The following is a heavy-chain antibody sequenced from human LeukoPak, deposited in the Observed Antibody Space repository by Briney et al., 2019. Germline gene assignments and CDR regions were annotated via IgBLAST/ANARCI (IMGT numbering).Heavy chain of an antibody. CDR2: ISGNGGST. V-gene: IGHV3-64D*09. Sequence: GGSLRLSCAVSGVTVSSNHMSWVRQAPGKGLEWVSAISGNGGSTYYADSVKGRFTISRDNSKNTLYLQMSSLRTEDTAIYYCVKAQYDFWSGLDYWGQGTLVTVSS. CDR3: VKAQYDFWSGLDY. D-gene: IGHD3-3*01. CDR1: GVTVSSNH. J-gene: IGHJ4*02.